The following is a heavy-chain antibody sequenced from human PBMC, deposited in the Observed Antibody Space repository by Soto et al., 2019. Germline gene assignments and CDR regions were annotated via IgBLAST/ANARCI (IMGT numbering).Heavy chain of an antibody. V-gene: IGHV1-69*04. CDR1: GGTFSSYT. CDR3: ARDISPYARRYCSSTSCHTPGGDNWFDP. Sequence: GASVKVSCKASGGTFSSYTISWVRQAPGQGLEWMGRIIPILGIANYAQKFQGRVTITADKSTSTAYMELSSLRSEDTAVYYCARDISPYARRYCSSTSCHTPGGDNWFDPWGQGTLVTVSS. J-gene: IGHJ5*02. D-gene: IGHD2-2*01. CDR2: IIPILGIA.